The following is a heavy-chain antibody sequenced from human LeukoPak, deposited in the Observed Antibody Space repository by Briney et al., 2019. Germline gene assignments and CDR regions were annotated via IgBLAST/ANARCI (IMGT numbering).Heavy chain of an antibody. J-gene: IGHJ1*01. D-gene: IGHD2-21*02. V-gene: IGHV3-23*01. CDR3: AKVGETYCGGDCYSEYFQH. Sequence: PGGSLRLSCAASGFTFSSYAMSWVRQAPGKGLEWVSAISGSGGSTYYADSVKGRFTISRDNSKNTLYLQMNSLRAEDTAVYYCAKVGETYCGGDCYSEYFQHWGQGTLVTVSS. CDR1: GFTFSSYA. CDR2: ISGSGGST.